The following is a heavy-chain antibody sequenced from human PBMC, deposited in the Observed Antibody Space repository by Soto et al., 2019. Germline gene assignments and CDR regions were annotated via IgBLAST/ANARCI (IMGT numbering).Heavy chain of an antibody. CDR1: GGSISSGDYY. CDR2: IYYSGST. CDR3: ARVADWSGGRCYFSVDY. D-gene: IGHD2-15*01. J-gene: IGHJ4*02. V-gene: IGHV4-30-4*01. Sequence: SETLSLTCNVSGGSISSGDYYWSWIRQPPGKGQERIGYIYYSGSTYYNPSLKSRVTISVDTSKNQFSLKLSSVTAADTAVYYCARVADWSGGRCYFSVDYWGQGTLVNVSS.